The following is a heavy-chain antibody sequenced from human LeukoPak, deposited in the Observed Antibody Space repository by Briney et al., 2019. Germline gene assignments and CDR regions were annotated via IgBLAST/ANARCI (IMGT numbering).Heavy chain of an antibody. D-gene: IGHD3-3*01. CDR3: ARDNVLRSADAFDI. Sequence: ASVKVSCKTYGYTFTDYYMHWVRQAPGQGLEWMAWINPNSGTTNYAQRFQGRVTVTRDTSISTAYMELRSLRSDDTAVYYCARDNVLRSADAFDIWGQGTMVTVSS. V-gene: IGHV1-2*02. CDR1: GYTFTDYY. CDR2: INPNSGTT. J-gene: IGHJ3*02.